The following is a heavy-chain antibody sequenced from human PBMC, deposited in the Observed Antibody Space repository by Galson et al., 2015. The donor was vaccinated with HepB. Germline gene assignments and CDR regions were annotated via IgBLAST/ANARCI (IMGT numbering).Heavy chain of an antibody. CDR3: ARLSFMWSCSGGSRLGAFDY. Sequence: QSGAEVKKPGESLRISCKGSGYSFTSYWISWVRQMPGKGLEWMGRIDPGDSYTNYSPSFQGHVTISADKSISTAYLQWSSLKASDTAMYYCARLSFMWSCSGGSRLGAFDYWGQGTLVTVSS. J-gene: IGHJ4*02. CDR2: IDPGDSYT. D-gene: IGHD2-15*01. V-gene: IGHV5-10-1*01. CDR1: GYSFTSYW.